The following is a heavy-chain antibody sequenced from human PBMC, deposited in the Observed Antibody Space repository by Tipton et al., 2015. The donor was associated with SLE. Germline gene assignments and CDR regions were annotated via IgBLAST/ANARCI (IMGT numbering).Heavy chain of an antibody. CDR3: ARQMSPGLAEGLDP. D-gene: IGHD5-24*01. CDR1: GGSITSESHY. J-gene: IGHJ5*02. CDR2: SFYSGST. Sequence: TLSLTCTVSGGSITSESHYWAWTRQTPGKGLEWIGNSFYSGSTYYNPSLKSRVTISVDSSKNRFSLRLTSLTAADTAVYFCARQMSPGLAEGLDPWGHGMRVAFAS. V-gene: IGHV4-39*07.